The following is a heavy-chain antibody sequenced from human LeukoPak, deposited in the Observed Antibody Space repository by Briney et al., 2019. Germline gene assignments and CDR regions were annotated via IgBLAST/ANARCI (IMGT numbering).Heavy chain of an antibody. CDR3: AKSGLNRFDY. CDR1: GFTFSSHG. CDR2: FSGSGGST. Sequence: GGTLRLSCVASGFTFSSHGMNWVRQAPGKGLEWVSTFSGSGGSTHYADSVKGRFTISRDNSKNTLSLQMNSLRAEDTAGYYCAKSGLNRFDYWGQGTLVTVSS. D-gene: IGHD2-15*01. J-gene: IGHJ4*02. V-gene: IGHV3-23*01.